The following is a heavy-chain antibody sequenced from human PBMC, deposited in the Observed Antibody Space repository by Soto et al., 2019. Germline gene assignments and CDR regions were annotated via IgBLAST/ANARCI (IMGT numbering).Heavy chain of an antibody. D-gene: IGHD6-13*01. CDR1: GYTFTSYY. J-gene: IGHJ6*02. CDR2: INPSGGST. Sequence: ASVKVSCKASGYTFTSYYMHWVRQATGQGLEWMGIINPSGGSTSYAQKFQGRVTMTRDTSTSTVYMELSSLRSEDTAVYYCARWTAAELYYYYGMDVWGQGTTVTVSS. V-gene: IGHV1-46*01. CDR3: ARWTAAELYYYYGMDV.